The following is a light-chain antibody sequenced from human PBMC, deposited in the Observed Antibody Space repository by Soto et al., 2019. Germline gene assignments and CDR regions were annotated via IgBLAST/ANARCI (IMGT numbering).Light chain of an antibody. J-gene: IGKJ4*01. V-gene: IGKV3-11*01. CDR2: DAS. CDR3: QQRSNWPLT. CDR1: QSVSSY. Sequence: EIVLTQSPATMSLSPGEIATLSCRASQSVSSYLAWYQQKPGQAPRLLIYDASNRATGIPARFSGSGSGTDFTLTISSLEPEDFAVYYCQQRSNWPLTFGGGTKVELK.